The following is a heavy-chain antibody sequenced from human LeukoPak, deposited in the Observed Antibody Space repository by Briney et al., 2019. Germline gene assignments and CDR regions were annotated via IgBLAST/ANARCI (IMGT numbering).Heavy chain of an antibody. CDR1: GGTFSSYT. Sequence: GSSVKVSCKASGGTFSSYTISWVRQAPGQGLEWMGRIIPILGIANYAQKFQGRVTITADKSTGTAYMELSSLRSEDTAVYCCAKVVPAALDAFDIWGQGTMVTVSS. D-gene: IGHD2-2*01. CDR2: IIPILGIA. J-gene: IGHJ3*02. V-gene: IGHV1-69*02. CDR3: AKVVPAALDAFDI.